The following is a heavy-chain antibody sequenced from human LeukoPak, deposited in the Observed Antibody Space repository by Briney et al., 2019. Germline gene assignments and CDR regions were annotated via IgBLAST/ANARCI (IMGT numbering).Heavy chain of an antibody. CDR2: IYSGGST. D-gene: IGHD3-3*01. J-gene: IGHJ6*02. V-gene: IGHV3-66*01. Sequence: GGFLRLSCAASGFTVSSSYMSWVRQAPGKGLEWVSVIYSGGSTYYADSVKGRFTISRDNSKNTLYLQMNSLRAEDTAVYYCARDSLRFLDESYYYYGMDVWGQGTTVTVSS. CDR3: ARDSLRFLDESYYYYGMDV. CDR1: GFTVSSSY.